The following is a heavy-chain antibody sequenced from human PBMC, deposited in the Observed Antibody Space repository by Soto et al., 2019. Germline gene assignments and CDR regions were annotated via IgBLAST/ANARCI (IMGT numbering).Heavy chain of an antibody. J-gene: IGHJ4*02. Sequence: SVKVSCKASGGTFSSYAISWVRQAPGQGLEWMGGIIPIFGTANYSQKFQGRVTITADESTSTAYMELSSLRSEDTAVYYCARDLMVKVNLDYWGQGTLVTVYS. CDR1: GGTFSSYA. V-gene: IGHV1-69*13. CDR3: ARDLMVKVNLDY. CDR2: IIPIFGTA. D-gene: IGHD5-18*01.